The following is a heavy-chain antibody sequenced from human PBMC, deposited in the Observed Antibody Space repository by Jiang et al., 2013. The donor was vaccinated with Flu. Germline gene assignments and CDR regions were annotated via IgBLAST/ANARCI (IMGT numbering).Heavy chain of an antibody. J-gene: IGHJ6*02. CDR1: GDSLNSSNYY. Sequence: GSGLVKPSETLPLICTVSGDSLNSSNYYWGWIRQPPGKGLEWIGSVFYTGNAYSNPSLKSRVTLSLDTSKNQFSLKLSSVTAADTAVYYCARQVTNAYYDILTGYYTYYYGMDVWGQGTTVTVSS. CDR3: ARQVTNAYYDILTGYYTYYYGMDV. V-gene: IGHV4-39*01. D-gene: IGHD3-9*01. CDR2: VFYTGNA.